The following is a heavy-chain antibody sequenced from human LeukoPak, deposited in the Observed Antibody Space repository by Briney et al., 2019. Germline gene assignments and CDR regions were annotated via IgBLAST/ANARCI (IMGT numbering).Heavy chain of an antibody. Sequence: SETLSLTCTVSGGSIGSYYWSWIRQPAGKGLEWIGRIYTSGSTNYNPSLKSRVTMSVDTSKNQFSLKLSSVTAADTAVYYCARVRVGSNWNYGSFDYWGQGTLVTVSS. J-gene: IGHJ4*02. D-gene: IGHD1-7*01. CDR2: IYTSGST. CDR3: ARVRVGSNWNYGSFDY. V-gene: IGHV4-4*07. CDR1: GGSIGSYY.